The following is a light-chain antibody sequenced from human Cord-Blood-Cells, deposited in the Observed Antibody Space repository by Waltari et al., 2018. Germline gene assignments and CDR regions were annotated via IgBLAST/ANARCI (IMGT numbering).Light chain of an antibody. J-gene: IGKJ5*01. CDR2: GAS. Sequence: IVLTQSPGTLSLSPGERATLSCRASQSVSSSYLAWYQQKPGQAPRLLIYGASSRATCIPDRISGSESGTDVTITISRREPEDFAVYYCQQYGSSPPVTFGQGTRLEIK. CDR3: QQYGSSPPVT. CDR1: QSVSSSY. V-gene: IGKV3-20*01.